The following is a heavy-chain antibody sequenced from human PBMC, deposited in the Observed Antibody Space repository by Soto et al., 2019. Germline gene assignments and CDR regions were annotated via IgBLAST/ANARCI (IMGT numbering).Heavy chain of an antibody. V-gene: IGHV4-34*01. J-gene: IGHJ6*02. CDR2: INHSGIT. CDR1: GGSFSGYY. Sequence: SETLSLTCAVYGGSFSGYYWSWIRQPPGKGLEWIGEINHSGITNNNPSLRSRVTTSTDTSKNQFSLKLSSVTAADTAVYYCARDVGSSWYPGGMDVWGQGTTVTVSS. D-gene: IGHD6-13*01. CDR3: ARDVGSSWYPGGMDV.